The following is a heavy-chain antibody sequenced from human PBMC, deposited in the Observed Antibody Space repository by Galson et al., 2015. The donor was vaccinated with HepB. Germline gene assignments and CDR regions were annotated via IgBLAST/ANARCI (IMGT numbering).Heavy chain of an antibody. CDR2: IWHDGSKE. Sequence: SLRLSCAASGFTFSKFGMHWVRQAPGKGLEWLAVIWHDGSKEYYADSVKGRFIITRDNSKNTLFLQMNSLRVDDTALYYCAGHGYCSTASCINDAFATWGQGTMVTVSS. J-gene: IGHJ3*02. D-gene: IGHD2-2*01. CDR1: GFTFSKFG. CDR3: AGHGYCSTASCINDAFAT. V-gene: IGHV3-33*01.